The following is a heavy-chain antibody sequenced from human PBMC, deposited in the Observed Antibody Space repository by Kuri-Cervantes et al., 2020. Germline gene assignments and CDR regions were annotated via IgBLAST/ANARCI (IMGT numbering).Heavy chain of an antibody. Sequence: SQTLSLTCAVYGGSFSDYYWSWIRQTPGKGLEWIGEINHSGSTNYNPSLKSRVTISVYTSKNQFSLKLSSVTAADTAVYYCARGVGAGAFDIWGQGTMVTVSS. CDR1: GGSFSDYY. CDR2: INHSGST. CDR3: ARGVGAGAFDI. V-gene: IGHV4-34*01. D-gene: IGHD1-26*01. J-gene: IGHJ3*02.